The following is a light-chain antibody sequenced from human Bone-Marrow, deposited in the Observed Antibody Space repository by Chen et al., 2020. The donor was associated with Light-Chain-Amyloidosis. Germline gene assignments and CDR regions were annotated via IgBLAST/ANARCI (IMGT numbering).Light chain of an antibody. CDR1: SSDVGAYTY. V-gene: IGLV2-11*01. CDR3: SSYADTYTWV. CDR2: DVN. J-gene: IGLJ3*02. Sequence: QSALTQPRSVSGSLGRSVTISCTGTSSDVGAYTYVSWYQQHPGKAPKLIIYDVNKRPSGVPDRFSGSQSGSTASLTISRLQADDESDYVCSSYADTYTWVFGGGTKLTVL.